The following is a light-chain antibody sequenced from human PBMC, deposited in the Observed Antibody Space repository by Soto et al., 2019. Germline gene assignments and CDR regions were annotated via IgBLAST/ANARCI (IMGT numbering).Light chain of an antibody. J-gene: IGKJ4*01. CDR3: QQYGSSPPLT. Sequence: EIVCSQSPCSLFLHPWESATLSCLARQSVTSNYLAWYQQKPGQAPRLLVYDASSRATGIPDRFSGSGSGTDFTLTISRLEAEDFAVYYCQQYGSSPPLTFGGGTKVDIK. CDR2: DAS. V-gene: IGKV3-20*01. CDR1: QSVTSNY.